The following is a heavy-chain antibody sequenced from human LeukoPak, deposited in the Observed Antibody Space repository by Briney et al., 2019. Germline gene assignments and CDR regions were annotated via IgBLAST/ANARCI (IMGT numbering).Heavy chain of an antibody. D-gene: IGHD2-2*01. Sequence: GGSLRLSCAASGFTFSSYGMHWVRQAPGKGLEWVAFIRYDGSNKYYADSVKGRFTISRDNSKNTLYLQMNSLRAEDTAVYYCARGYCSSTSCYSDHRGWYRYFDLWGRGTLVTVSS. V-gene: IGHV3-30*02. J-gene: IGHJ2*01. CDR3: ARGYCSSTSCYSDHRGWYRYFDL. CDR1: GFTFSSYG. CDR2: IRYDGSNK.